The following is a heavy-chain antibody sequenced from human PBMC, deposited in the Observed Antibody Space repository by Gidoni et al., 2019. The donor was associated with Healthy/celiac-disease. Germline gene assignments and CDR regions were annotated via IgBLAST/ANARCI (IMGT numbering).Heavy chain of an antibody. D-gene: IGHD3-16*02. CDR1: GFTFSSYS. J-gene: IGHJ3*02. CDR2: ISSSSSYI. Sequence: EVQLVESGGGLVKPGGSLRLSFAASGFTFSSYSMNWVRQAPGKGLEWVSSISSSSSYIYYADSVKGRFTISRDNAKNSLYLQMNSLRAEDTAVYYCARDLSFIDAFDIWGQGTMVTVSS. CDR3: ARDLSFIDAFDI. V-gene: IGHV3-21*01.